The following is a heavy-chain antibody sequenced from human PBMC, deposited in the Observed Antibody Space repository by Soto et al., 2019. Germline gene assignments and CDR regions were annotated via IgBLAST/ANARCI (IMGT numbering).Heavy chain of an antibody. CDR1: EFNVTNGH. Sequence: ELQLVESGGGLIQPGGSLRLACAASEFNVTNGHMNWVRHAPGKGLEWVSVIFGDGNIKYGDSVKGRITISRDTSKNTVYFQMNSLRAEDTAVYYCAGDWNGDKYFDYWDQGTLVTVSS. D-gene: IGHD4-17*01. J-gene: IGHJ4*02. V-gene: IGHV3-53*01. CDR2: IFGDGNI. CDR3: AGDWNGDKYFDY.